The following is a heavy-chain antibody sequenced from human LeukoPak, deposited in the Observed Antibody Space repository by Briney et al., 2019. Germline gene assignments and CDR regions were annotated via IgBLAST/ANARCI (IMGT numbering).Heavy chain of an antibody. Sequence: GRSLRLSCAASGFTFDDYAMHWVRQAPGKGLEWVSGISWNSGSIGYADSVKGRFTISRDNAKNSLYLQMNSLRAEDTAVYYCARDRYDYGDTNWFDPWGQGTLVTVSS. CDR1: GFTFDDYA. D-gene: IGHD4-17*01. CDR2: ISWNSGSI. V-gene: IGHV3-9*01. CDR3: ARDRYDYGDTNWFDP. J-gene: IGHJ5*02.